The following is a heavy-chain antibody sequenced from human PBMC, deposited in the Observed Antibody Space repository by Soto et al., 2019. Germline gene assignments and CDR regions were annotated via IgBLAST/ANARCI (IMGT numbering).Heavy chain of an antibody. V-gene: IGHV4-34*01. J-gene: IGHJ4*02. Sequence: SETLSLTCAVYGGSFSGYYWSWIRQPPGKGLEWIGEINHSGSTNYNPSLKSRVTISVDTSKNQFSLKLSSVTAADTAVYYCARHKITRLIDYRGQGTLVTVSS. CDR3: ARHKITRLIDY. CDR2: INHSGST. D-gene: IGHD3-10*01. CDR1: GGSFSGYY.